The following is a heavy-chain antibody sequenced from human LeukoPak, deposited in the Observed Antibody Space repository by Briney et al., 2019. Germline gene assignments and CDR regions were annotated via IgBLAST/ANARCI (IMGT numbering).Heavy chain of an antibody. CDR1: GGSFGDYY. J-gene: IGHJ5*02. Sequence: RSSETLSLTCAVYGGSFGDYYWSWIRQPPGKGLEWIGEINHSGSTNYNPSLKSRVTISVDTSKNQFSLKLSSVTAADTAVYYCARHLFCGSTSCPNWFDPWGQGTLVTVSS. V-gene: IGHV4-34*01. D-gene: IGHD2-2*01. CDR2: INHSGST. CDR3: ARHLFCGSTSCPNWFDP.